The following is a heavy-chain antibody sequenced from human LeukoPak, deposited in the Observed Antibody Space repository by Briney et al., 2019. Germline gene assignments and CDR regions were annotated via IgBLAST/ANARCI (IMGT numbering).Heavy chain of an antibody. D-gene: IGHD1-26*01. J-gene: IGHJ4*02. Sequence: GESLKISFQGSGYTFTSYWIGWVGQLPGKGLEWMGIIYPGDSDTRYSPSFQGHVTISADKSISTSYRQWSSLKASDTAMNYCARGYSGSYIDYWGQGTLVTVSS. CDR3: ARGYSGSYIDY. CDR2: IYPGDSDT. CDR1: GYTFTSYW. V-gene: IGHV5-51*01.